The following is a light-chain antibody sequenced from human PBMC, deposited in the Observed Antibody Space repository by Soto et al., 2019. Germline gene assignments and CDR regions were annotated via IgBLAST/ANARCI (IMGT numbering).Light chain of an antibody. CDR2: GAS. Sequence: EIVLTQSPGTLSLSPGERATLSCTAIQSVSSSYLAWYQQKPGQAPRLLIYGASNRATGIPDRFSGGGSGTEFTLTISSLQSEDFAVYYCQQYNSWPPITFGQGTRLEIK. J-gene: IGKJ5*01. V-gene: IGKV3-20*01. CDR1: QSVSSSY. CDR3: QQYNSWPPIT.